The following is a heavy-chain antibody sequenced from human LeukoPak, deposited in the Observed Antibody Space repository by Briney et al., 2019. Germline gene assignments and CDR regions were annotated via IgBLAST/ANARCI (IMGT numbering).Heavy chain of an antibody. V-gene: IGHV3-66*01. CDR3: ARNYFESSGYYYTFDY. CDR1: GFTVSNNY. D-gene: IGHD3-22*01. Sequence: QSGGSLRLSCAASGFTVSNNYMSWVRQAPGKGLEWVSIIYSSGTTYYADSVKGRFTISRDNPKKTLYLQMDSLRAEDTAVYYCARNYFESSGYYYTFDYWGQGTLVTVSS. CDR2: IYSSGTT. J-gene: IGHJ4*02.